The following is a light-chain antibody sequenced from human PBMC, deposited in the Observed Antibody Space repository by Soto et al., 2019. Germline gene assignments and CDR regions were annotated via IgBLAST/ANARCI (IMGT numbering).Light chain of an antibody. CDR3: YQYDTSPWT. CDR1: QSVSSY. Sequence: EIVLTQSPATLSLSPGERATLSCRASQSVSSYLAWYQQKSGQAPRLLIYDASKRATGIPARFSGSGSGTDFTLTISSLEPEDFAVYYCYQYDTSPWTFGQGTKVDIK. J-gene: IGKJ1*01. V-gene: IGKV3-11*01. CDR2: DAS.